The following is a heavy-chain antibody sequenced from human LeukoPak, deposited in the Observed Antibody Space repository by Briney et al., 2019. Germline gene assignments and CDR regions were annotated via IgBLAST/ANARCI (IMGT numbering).Heavy chain of an antibody. CDR1: GFTFSIFC. Sequence: GGSLRLSCAASGFTFSIFCLHWVRQAPGKGLEWVAFISHDGSIKYYADSVKGRLAISRDTSKDTLYLQMNSLRAEDTAVYYCAKDRWESSGSGSSLDYWGRGTLVTVSS. D-gene: IGHD3-10*01. CDR2: ISHDGSIK. CDR3: AKDRWESSGSGSSLDY. J-gene: IGHJ4*02. V-gene: IGHV3-30*18.